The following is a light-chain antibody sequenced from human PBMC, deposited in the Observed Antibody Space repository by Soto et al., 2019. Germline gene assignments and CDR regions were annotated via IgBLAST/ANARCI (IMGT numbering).Light chain of an antibody. CDR1: PSLNSH. Sequence: EIVFTQSPATLSLSQEESATLSCRASPSLNSHLGWYQQKPGQAPSLLIYDTSNRDTGIPARFSRSGSGTDFTLTISSLAPEDCAVYYGQHQSNWPTGFCQATRVEIK. CDR3: QHQSNWPTG. V-gene: IGKV3-11*01. J-gene: IGKJ5*01. CDR2: DTS.